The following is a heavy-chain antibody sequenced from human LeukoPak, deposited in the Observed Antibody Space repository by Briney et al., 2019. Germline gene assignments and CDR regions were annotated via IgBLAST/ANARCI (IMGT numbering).Heavy chain of an antibody. J-gene: IGHJ6*04. D-gene: IGHD4-17*01. CDR1: GFTFSSYS. CDR2: ISSSSYI. Sequence: PGGSLRLSCAASGFTFSSYSMNWVRQAPGKGLEWVSSISSSSYIYYADSVKGRFTISRDNAKNSPYLQMNSLRAEDTAVYYCARATVTTIPLHYYGMDVWGKGTTVTVSS. CDR3: ARATVTTIPLHYYGMDV. V-gene: IGHV3-21*01.